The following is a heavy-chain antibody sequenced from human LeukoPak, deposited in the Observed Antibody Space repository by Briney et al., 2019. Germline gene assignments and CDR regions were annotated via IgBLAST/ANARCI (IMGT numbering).Heavy chain of an antibody. D-gene: IGHD6-19*01. CDR1: GGSFSGYY. CDR3: ARGPYSSGWFYYYYYYMDV. V-gene: IGHV4-34*01. CDR2: INHSGST. Sequence: SETLSLTCAVYGGSFSGYYWSWIRQPPGKGLEWIGEINHSGSTNYNPSLKSRVTISVDTSKNQFSLKLSSVTAADTAVYYCARGPYSSGWFYYYYYYMDVWGKGTTVTVSS. J-gene: IGHJ6*03.